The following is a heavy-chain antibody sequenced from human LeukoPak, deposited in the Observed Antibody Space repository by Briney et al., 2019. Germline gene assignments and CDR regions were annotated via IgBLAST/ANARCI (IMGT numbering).Heavy chain of an antibody. V-gene: IGHV1-69*13. J-gene: IGHJ4*02. CDR3: ASGTLGYCSSTSCYVPH. Sequence: SVKVSCKASGGTFSSYAISWVRQAPGQGLEWMGGIIPIFGTANYAQKFQGRVTITADESTSTAYMELSSLRSEDTAVYYCASGTLGYCSSTSCYVPHWGQGTLVTVSS. D-gene: IGHD2-2*01. CDR1: GGTFSSYA. CDR2: IIPIFGTA.